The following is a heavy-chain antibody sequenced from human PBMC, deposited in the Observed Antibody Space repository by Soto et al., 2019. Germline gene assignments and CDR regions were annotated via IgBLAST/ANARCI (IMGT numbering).Heavy chain of an antibody. V-gene: IGHV4-59*08. Sequence: PSETLSLTCTVSGGSISSYYWSWTRKSPGKGLEWIGYIYYSGSTNYNPSLKSRVTISVDTSKNQFSLKLSSVTAADTAVYYCARHSQAPYYDYGMDVWGQGTTVTVSS. CDR3: ARHSQAPYYDYGMDV. J-gene: IGHJ6*02. CDR1: GGSISSYY. CDR2: IYYSGST.